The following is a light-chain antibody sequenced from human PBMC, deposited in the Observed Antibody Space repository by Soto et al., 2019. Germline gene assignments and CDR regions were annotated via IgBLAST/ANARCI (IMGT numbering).Light chain of an antibody. CDR1: SSDIGAYDH. CDR3: SSYTSSSTLV. Sequence: QSVLTQPASVSGSPGQSITISCSGTSSDIGAYDHVAWFQQFPGKTPKLIIYSVSNRPSGVSYRFSGSKSGNTASLTISGLQAEDEADYYCSSYTSSSTLVFGTGTKLTVL. CDR2: SVS. J-gene: IGLJ1*01. V-gene: IGLV2-14*01.